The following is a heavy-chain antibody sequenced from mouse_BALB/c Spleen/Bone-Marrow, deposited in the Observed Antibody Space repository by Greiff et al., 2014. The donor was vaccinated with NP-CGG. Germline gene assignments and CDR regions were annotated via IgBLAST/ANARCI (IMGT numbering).Heavy chain of an antibody. Sequence: QVQLKESGPGLVAPSQSLSITCTVSGFSLTGYGVNWVRQPPGKGLEWLGMIWGNGSTDYNSALKSRLSISKDNSKSQVFLKMNSLQTDDTARYYCARDGGYGWFAYWGQGTLVTVSA. V-gene: IGHV2-6-7*01. J-gene: IGHJ3*01. CDR2: IWGNGST. CDR1: GFSLTGYG. CDR3: ARDGGYGWFAY. D-gene: IGHD2-2*01.